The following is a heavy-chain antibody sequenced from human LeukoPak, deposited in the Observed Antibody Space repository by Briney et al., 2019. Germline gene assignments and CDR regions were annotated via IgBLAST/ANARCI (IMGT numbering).Heavy chain of an antibody. CDR2: IYYSGST. D-gene: IGHD5-18*01. J-gene: IGHJ4*02. CDR3: ALTAMAAYYFDY. Sequence: SETLSLTCTVSGGSISSSSYYWGWIRQPPGKGLEWIGSIYYSGSTYYNPSLKSRVTISVDTSKNQFSLKLSSVTAADTAVYYCALTAMAAYYFDYWGQGTLVTVSS. V-gene: IGHV4-39*01. CDR1: GGSISSSSYY.